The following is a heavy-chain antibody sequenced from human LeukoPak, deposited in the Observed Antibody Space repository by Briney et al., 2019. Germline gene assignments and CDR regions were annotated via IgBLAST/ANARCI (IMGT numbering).Heavy chain of an antibody. CDR2: FDPEDGET. Sequence: ASVKVSCKVSGYTLTELSMHWVRQAPGKGLEWMGGFDPEDGETIYAQKFQGRVTVTEDTSTDTAYMELSSLRSEDTAVYYCARCVVVVPAAAHSLGLYYYYGMDVWGQGTTVTVSS. V-gene: IGHV1-24*01. CDR1: GYTLTELS. D-gene: IGHD2-2*01. CDR3: ARCVVVVPAAAHSLGLYYYYGMDV. J-gene: IGHJ6*02.